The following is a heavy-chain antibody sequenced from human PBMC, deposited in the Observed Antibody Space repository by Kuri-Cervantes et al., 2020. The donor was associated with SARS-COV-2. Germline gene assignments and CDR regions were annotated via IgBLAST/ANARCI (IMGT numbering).Heavy chain of an antibody. J-gene: IGHJ4*02. CDR2: IYYSGST. Sequence: SETLSLTCTVSGGSISSGDYYWSWIRQPPGKGLEWIGDIYYSGSTYYNPSLKSRVTISVDTSKNQFSLKLSSVTAADTAVYYCARDGGLHEGYSYGYIDYWGQGTLVTVSS. CDR1: GGSISSGDYY. V-gene: IGHV4-30-4*08. D-gene: IGHD5-18*01. CDR3: ARDGGLHEGYSYGYIDY.